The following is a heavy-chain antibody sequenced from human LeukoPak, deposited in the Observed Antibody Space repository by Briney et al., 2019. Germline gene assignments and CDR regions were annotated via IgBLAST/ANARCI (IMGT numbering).Heavy chain of an antibody. CDR3: ARGRGSSWYYFDS. D-gene: IGHD6-13*01. CDR2: IYTSGST. J-gene: IGHJ4*02. V-gene: IGHV4-61*02. CDR1: GGSISSGSYY. Sequence: SETLSLTCTVSGGSISSGSYYWSWIRQPAGKGLEWIGRIYTSGSTNYNPSLKSRVTISVDTSKNQFSLKLSSVTAADTAVYYCARGRGSSWYYFDSWGQGTLVTVSS.